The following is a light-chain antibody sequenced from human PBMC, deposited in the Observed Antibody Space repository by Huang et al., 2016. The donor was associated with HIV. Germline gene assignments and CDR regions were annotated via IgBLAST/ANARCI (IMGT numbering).Light chain of an antibody. CDR2: WAS. V-gene: IGKV4-1*01. Sequence: DIVMTQSPDSLAVSLGERATINCKSSQSVLYSSNNKNYLAWYQQKPGQPPKLRIYWASTRESGVPDRFSGSGSGTDFTLTISSLQAEDVAVYYCQQHYSTPLTLGQGTKVEIK. CDR1: QSVLYSSNNKNY. CDR3: QQHYSTPLT. J-gene: IGKJ1*01.